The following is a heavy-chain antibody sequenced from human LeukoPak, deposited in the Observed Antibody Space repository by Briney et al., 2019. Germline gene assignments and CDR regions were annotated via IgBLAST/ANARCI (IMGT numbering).Heavy chain of an antibody. CDR1: GYTFTGYY. CDR2: INPNSGGT. Sequence: ASVKVSCKASGYTFTGYYMHWVRQAPGQGLEWMGRINPNSGGTNYAQKFQGRVTMTRDTSISTAYMELSRLRSDDTAVYYCAREGYSSSWSDNWFDPWGQGTLVTVSS. J-gene: IGHJ5*02. CDR3: AREGYSSSWSDNWFDP. V-gene: IGHV1-2*06. D-gene: IGHD6-13*01.